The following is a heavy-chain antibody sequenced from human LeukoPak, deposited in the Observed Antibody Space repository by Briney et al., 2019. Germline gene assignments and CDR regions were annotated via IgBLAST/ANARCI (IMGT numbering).Heavy chain of an antibody. CDR2: IKPGGDST. CDR3: ARVRDGYNDAYDD. CDR1: GYTFTSYY. V-gene: IGHV1-46*01. J-gene: IGHJ3*01. Sequence: ASVKVTCKASGYTFTSYYFHWVRQAPGQGLEWMGVIKPGGDSTSSARIFQGRVYLTSDTYTSTVYMELSGLRSDDTAIYYCARVRDGYNDAYDDWGQGTMVTVPS. D-gene: IGHD5-24*01.